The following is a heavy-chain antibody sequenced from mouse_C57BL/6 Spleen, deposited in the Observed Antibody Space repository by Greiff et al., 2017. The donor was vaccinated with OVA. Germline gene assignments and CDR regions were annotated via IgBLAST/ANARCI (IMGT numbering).Heavy chain of an antibody. J-gene: IGHJ4*01. CDR3: QLYFCNYSYAFDY. Sequence: QVQLQQSGPELVKPGASVKISCKASGYAFSSSWMNWVKQRPGKGLEWIGRIYPGDGDTNYNGKFTGKATLTADKSSSTAYMQLSSLTSEDSAVYLCQLYFCNYSYAFDYWGQGTTVTVSS. V-gene: IGHV1-82*01. D-gene: IGHD2-1*01. CDR2: IYPGDGDT. CDR1: GYAFSSSW.